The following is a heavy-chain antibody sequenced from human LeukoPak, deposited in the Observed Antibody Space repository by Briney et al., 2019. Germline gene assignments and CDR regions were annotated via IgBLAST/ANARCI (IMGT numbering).Heavy chain of an antibody. J-gene: IGHJ4*02. CDR3: ARDTRDCSSTSCQLDY. Sequence: GGSLTLSCAASGFTVSDNFMSWVRQAPGMALEWVSVIYTGGTTYYANSVKARFTISRDTSKNTLFLQMNSLRAEDTAVYYCARDTRDCSSTSCQLDYWGQGTLVTVSS. CDR2: IYTGGTT. V-gene: IGHV3-66*01. CDR1: GFTVSDNF. D-gene: IGHD2-2*01.